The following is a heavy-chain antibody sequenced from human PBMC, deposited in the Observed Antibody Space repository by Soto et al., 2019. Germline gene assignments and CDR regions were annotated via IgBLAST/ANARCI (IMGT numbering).Heavy chain of an antibody. V-gene: IGHV3-7*03. Sequence: EVQLVESGGGLVQPGGSLRLSCAASGFTFSSYWMSWVRQAPGKGLEWVANIKQDGSEKYYVDSVKGRFTISRDNAKNSLYLQMNSLRAEDTAVYYCARDWGEYSSSFPYYYGMDVWGQGTTVTVSS. D-gene: IGHD6-6*01. CDR1: GFTFSSYW. J-gene: IGHJ6*02. CDR2: IKQDGSEK. CDR3: ARDWGEYSSSFPYYYGMDV.